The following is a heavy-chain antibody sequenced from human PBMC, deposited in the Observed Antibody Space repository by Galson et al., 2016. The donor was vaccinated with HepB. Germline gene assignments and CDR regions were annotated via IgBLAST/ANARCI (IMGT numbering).Heavy chain of an antibody. CDR3: ARDSGYCSGGSCYGDAFDV. CDR2: ISSSSTYI. Sequence: SLRLSCAASGFTFTSYSMNWVRQAPGKGLEWVSSISSSSTYIYYADSVKGRFTISRDNAKNSLYLQMSGLRPEDTAVYYCARDSGYCSGGSCYGDAFDVWGQGAMVTVSS. J-gene: IGHJ3*01. V-gene: IGHV3-21*06. CDR1: GFTFTSYS. D-gene: IGHD2-15*01.